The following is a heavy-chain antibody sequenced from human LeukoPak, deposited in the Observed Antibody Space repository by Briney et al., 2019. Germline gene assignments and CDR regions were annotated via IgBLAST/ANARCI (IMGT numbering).Heavy chain of an antibody. CDR1: GFTFGSFE. V-gene: IGHV3-48*03. CDR2: IDSGGTTI. J-gene: IGHJ4*02. CDR3: ANQRWLHSNFDS. D-gene: IGHD5-24*01. Sequence: GGSLRLSCAGFGFTFGSFEMDWLRQAPGKGLEWVSYIDSGGTTIYYADSVRGRFTISRDDAKNTLYLQMNSLRAEDTAAYYCANQRWLHSNFDSWGQGTLVTVSS.